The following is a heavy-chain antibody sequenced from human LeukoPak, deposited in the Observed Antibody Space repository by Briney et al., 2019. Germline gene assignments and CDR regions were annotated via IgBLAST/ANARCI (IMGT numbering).Heavy chain of an antibody. V-gene: IGHV1-46*01. CDR1: GYTFTSYY. J-gene: IGHJ4*02. Sequence: GASVKVSCKASGYTFTSYYMHWVRQAPGQGLEWMGIINPSGCSTSYAQKFQGRVTMTRDTSTSTVYMELSSLRSEDTAVYYCARDGVPYYDSSGYHFDYWGQGTLVTVSS. CDR2: INPSGCST. CDR3: ARDGVPYYDSSGYHFDY. D-gene: IGHD3-22*01.